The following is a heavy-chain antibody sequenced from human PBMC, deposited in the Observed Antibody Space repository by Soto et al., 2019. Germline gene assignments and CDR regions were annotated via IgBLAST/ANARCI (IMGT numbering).Heavy chain of an antibody. Sequence: QVQLQESGPGLVKPSQTLSLTCTVSGGSLSSGGYYWSWIRQHPGKALEWIGYIYYSGSTYYNPFLKSPVNISVDTCNTQCSLKRSSVTAADTAVYYCVKTGPGSYLSLDYGGQGTLVTVSS. J-gene: IGHJ4*02. CDR2: IYYSGST. D-gene: IGHD1-26*01. V-gene: IGHV4-31*01. CDR3: VKTGPGSYLSLDY. CDR1: GGSLSSGGYY.